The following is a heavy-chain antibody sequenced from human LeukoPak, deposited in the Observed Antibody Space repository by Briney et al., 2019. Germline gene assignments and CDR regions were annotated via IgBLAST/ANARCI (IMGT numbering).Heavy chain of an antibody. CDR1: GFTVSTNY. J-gene: IGHJ2*01. CDR2: LYSGSST. CDR3: ARVGDHFHWYLDL. V-gene: IGHV3-53*01. Sequence: PGGSLGLSCAASGFTVSTNYMNWVRQAPGKGLEWVSILYSGSSTYYADSVEGRFTISRDSSKNTLFLQMNDLRAEDTAVYYCARVGDHFHWYLDLWGRGTLVTVSS. D-gene: IGHD3-3*02.